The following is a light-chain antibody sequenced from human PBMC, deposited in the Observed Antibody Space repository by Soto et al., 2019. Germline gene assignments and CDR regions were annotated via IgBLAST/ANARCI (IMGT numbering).Light chain of an antibody. J-gene: IGLJ1*01. CDR1: SSNIGNNY. Sequence: QSVLTQPPSVSAAPGQKVTISCSGSSSNIGNNYVSWYQQLPGTAPKLLIYDNNKRPSGIPHRFSDSNSGTSATLAITGRQTGDEADHYCGTWDSSLSAYDFGPGT. V-gene: IGLV1-51*01. CDR3: GTWDSSLSAYD. CDR2: DNN.